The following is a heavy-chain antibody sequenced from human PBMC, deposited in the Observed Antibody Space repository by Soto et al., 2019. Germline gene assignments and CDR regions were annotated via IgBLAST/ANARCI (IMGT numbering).Heavy chain of an antibody. J-gene: IGHJ3*02. CDR2: INHSGST. Sequence: SLTCAVCGGSFSGYYWSWIRQPPGKGLEWIGEINHSGSTNYNPSLKSRVTISVDTSKDQFSLKLSSVTAADTAVYYCARALDIVVVVAATAAAFDIWGQGTMVTVSS. CDR3: ARALDIVVVVAATAAAFDI. V-gene: IGHV4-34*01. D-gene: IGHD2-15*01. CDR1: GGSFSGYY.